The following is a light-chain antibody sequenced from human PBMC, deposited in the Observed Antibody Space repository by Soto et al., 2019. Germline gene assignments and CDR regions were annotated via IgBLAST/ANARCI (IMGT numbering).Light chain of an antibody. J-gene: IGKJ2*01. CDR1: QSVSYY. CDR3: QQRSNSYT. CDR2: DAS. V-gene: IGKV3-11*01. Sequence: EVVLTQSPDTLSLSPGESATLSCRASQSVSYYLAWYQQKPGQPPRLLIYDASNRASGIPARFSGSGSGTDFTLTINSLEPEDFAVYYCQQRSNSYTFGQGTKVDIK.